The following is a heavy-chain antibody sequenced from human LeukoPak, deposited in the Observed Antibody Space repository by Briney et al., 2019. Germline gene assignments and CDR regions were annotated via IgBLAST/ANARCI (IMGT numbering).Heavy chain of an antibody. D-gene: IGHD3-10*01. CDR1: GFTFSSYD. CDR2: ISGSGGNT. CDR3: VKVPQTDTFDI. Sequence: PGGSLRLSCEASGFTFSSYDMSWVRQAPGKGLEWVSAISGSGGNTYYTDSVKGRFTISRDNSKNTLYLQMNSLRAEDTAVYYCVKVPQTDTFDIWGQGTMVTVSS. V-gene: IGHV3-23*01. J-gene: IGHJ3*02.